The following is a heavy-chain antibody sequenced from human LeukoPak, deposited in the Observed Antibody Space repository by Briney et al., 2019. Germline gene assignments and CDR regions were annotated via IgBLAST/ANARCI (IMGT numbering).Heavy chain of an antibody. CDR3: ARDGLSGSSDMEDSSWFDP. CDR1: GFTFSSYA. V-gene: IGHV3-30*04. J-gene: IGHJ5*02. Sequence: QPGGSLRLSCAASGFTFSSYAMHWVRQAPGKGLEWVAVISYDGSNKYYADSVKGRFTISRDNSKNTLYLQMNSLRAEDTAVYYCARDGLSGSSDMEDSSWFDPWGQGTLVTVSS. CDR2: ISYDGSNK. D-gene: IGHD6-6*01.